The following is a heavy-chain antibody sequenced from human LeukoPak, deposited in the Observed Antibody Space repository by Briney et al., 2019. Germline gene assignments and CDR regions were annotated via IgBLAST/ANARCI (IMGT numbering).Heavy chain of an antibody. J-gene: IGHJ6*03. CDR2: IRYDETTK. Sequence: GGSLRLSCAASGFTFSDYGMHWVRQAPGKGLEWVAFIRYDETTKFYADSVEGRFTISRDNSKNTLYLQMTSLRVEDTAVYSCAKTGFQWGDYYYYMDVWGRGTTVTVSS. CDR1: GFTFSDYG. CDR3: AKTGFQWGDYYYYMDV. V-gene: IGHV3-30*02. D-gene: IGHD1-14*01.